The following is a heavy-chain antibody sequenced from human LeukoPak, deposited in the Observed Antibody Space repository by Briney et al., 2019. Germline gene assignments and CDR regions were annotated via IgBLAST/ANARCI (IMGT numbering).Heavy chain of an antibody. CDR1: GGSISSSSYY. D-gene: IGHD2-21*01. CDR2: IYYSGTT. CDR3: ARLGGAYFKGGMDV. Sequence: SETLSLTCTVSGGSISSSSYYWGWIRQPPGKGLEWIGNIYYSGTTHYNASLKSRVTISLDTSKTQLSLVLSSVTAADTAVYYCARLGGAYFKGGMDVWGQGTTVTVSS. V-gene: IGHV4-39*07. J-gene: IGHJ6*02.